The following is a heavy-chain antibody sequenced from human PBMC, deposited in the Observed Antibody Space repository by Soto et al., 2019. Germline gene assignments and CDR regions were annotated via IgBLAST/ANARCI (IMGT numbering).Heavy chain of an antibody. J-gene: IGHJ4*02. CDR3: VKGVSWNGWPD. D-gene: IGHD6-19*01. CDR2: SSNGGGAA. Sequence: EVRLLESGGGLVQPGGSLRLSCVASGFTVSTSDMNWVRQAPGKGLEWVSGSSNGGGAASYADFVKGRFTLSGDNSENRLYLQMNSLRVEDTAMYHCVKGVSWNGWPDWGQGTLVTVSS. CDR1: GFTVSTSD. V-gene: IGHV3-23*01.